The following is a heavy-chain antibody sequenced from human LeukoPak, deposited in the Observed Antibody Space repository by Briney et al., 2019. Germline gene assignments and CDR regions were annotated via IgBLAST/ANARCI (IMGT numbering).Heavy chain of an antibody. V-gene: IGHV1-2*02. CDR2: INPNSGGT. Sequence: VASVKVSCKASGYTFTGYYMHWVRQAPGQGLEWMGWINPNSGGTNYAQKFQGRVTMTRDTSISTAYMELSRLRSDDTAVYYCARGRHYYDSSGCLRFDYWGQGTLVTVSS. CDR1: GYTFTGYY. D-gene: IGHD3-22*01. J-gene: IGHJ4*02. CDR3: ARGRHYYDSSGCLRFDY.